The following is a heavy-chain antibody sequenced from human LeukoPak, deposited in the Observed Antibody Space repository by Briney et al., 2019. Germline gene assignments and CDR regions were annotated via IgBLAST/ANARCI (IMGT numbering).Heavy chain of an antibody. CDR1: GFTFSSYA. CDR2: ISGSGGST. J-gene: IGHJ2*01. CDR3: ARPYSSSSNYYFDL. D-gene: IGHD6-6*01. V-gene: IGHV3-23*01. Sequence: GGSLRLSCAASGFTFSSYAMSWVRQAPGKGLEWVSAISGSGGSTYYADSVKGRFTTSRDNSKNTLYLQMNSLRAEDTAVYYCARPYSSSSNYYFDLWGRGTLVTVPS.